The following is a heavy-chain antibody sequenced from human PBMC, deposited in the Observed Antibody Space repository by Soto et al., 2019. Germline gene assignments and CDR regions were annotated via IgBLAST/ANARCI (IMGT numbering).Heavy chain of an antibody. Sequence: QLQLQESGPGLVKPSETLSLTCTVSGGSISSSSYYWSWIRQPPGEGLAWIGTISYSGSTYYNPSLKSRATISADTSKNQFSLRLSSVTAADTAVYYCARRREYCSGGECCARLDYWGQGTLVTVSS. CDR2: ISYSGST. CDR3: ARRREYCSGGECCARLDY. J-gene: IGHJ4*02. D-gene: IGHD2-15*01. V-gene: IGHV4-39*01. CDR1: GGSISSSSYY.